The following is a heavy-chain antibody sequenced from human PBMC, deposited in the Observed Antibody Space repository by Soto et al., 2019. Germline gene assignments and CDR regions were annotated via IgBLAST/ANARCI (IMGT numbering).Heavy chain of an antibody. V-gene: IGHV3-21*01. CDR1: GFTFSSYS. Sequence: GGSLRLSCAASGFTFSSYSMNWVRQAPGKGLEWVSSISSSSSYIYYADSVKGRFTISRDNAKNSLYLQMNSLRAEDTAVYYCARDIKYCSSTSCDHYWGQGTLVTVSS. CDR3: ARDIKYCSSTSCDHY. D-gene: IGHD2-2*01. J-gene: IGHJ4*02. CDR2: ISSSSSYI.